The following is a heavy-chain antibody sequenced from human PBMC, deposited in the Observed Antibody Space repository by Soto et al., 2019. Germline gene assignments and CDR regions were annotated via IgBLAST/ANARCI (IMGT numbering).Heavy chain of an antibody. CDR2: IIPILGIA. CDR1: GGTFSSYA. Sequence: ASVKVSCKASGGTFSSYAISWVRKAPGQGLEWMGRIIPILGIANYAQKFQGKVTITADKSTSPAYMELSSLRTEDTAVYYCAILAGDEDYYCGMDVWGRGTTVTVSS. CDR3: AILAGDEDYYCGMDV. J-gene: IGHJ6*02. D-gene: IGHD7-27*01. V-gene: IGHV1-69*04.